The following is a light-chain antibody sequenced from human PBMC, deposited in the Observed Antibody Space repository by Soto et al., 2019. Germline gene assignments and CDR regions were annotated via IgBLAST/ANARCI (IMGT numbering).Light chain of an antibody. Sequence: QSVLPQPRSVYGSPGQSVTISCTGTSSDVGGYNYVSWYQQHPGKAPKLMIYDVSKRPSGVPDRFSGSKSGNTASLTISGLQAEDEADYYCCSYAGSYGVFGTGTKVTVL. J-gene: IGLJ1*01. CDR3: CSYAGSYGV. V-gene: IGLV2-11*01. CDR2: DVS. CDR1: SSDVGGYNY.